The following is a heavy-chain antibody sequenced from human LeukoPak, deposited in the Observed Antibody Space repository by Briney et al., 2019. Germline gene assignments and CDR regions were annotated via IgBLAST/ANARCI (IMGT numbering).Heavy chain of an antibody. Sequence: PGGSLRLSCAASGFTFSDYIMNWVRQAPGKGLEWVSSISSSYNYIYYADSVKGRFTISRDNAKNSLYLQMNSLRAEDTAVYYCARDFGERGYFVADFDYWGQGTLVTVSP. CDR3: ARDFGERGYFVADFDY. D-gene: IGHD3-22*01. V-gene: IGHV3-21*01. J-gene: IGHJ4*02. CDR2: ISSSYNYI. CDR1: GFTFSDYI.